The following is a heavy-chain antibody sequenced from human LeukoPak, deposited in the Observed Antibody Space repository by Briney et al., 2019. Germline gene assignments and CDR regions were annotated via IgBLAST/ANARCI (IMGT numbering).Heavy chain of an antibody. CDR3: ARAPTENYYGSGSYFVGYYYYYMDV. CDR2: ISPYNSNT. Sequence: DSLKVTCKASGYTFTNYSISWVRQGPAPGLEWMGWISPYNSNTNYAQKLQGRVTMTTDTSTSTAYMEVRSLRADDTAVYYCARAPTENYYGSGSYFVGYYYYYMDVWGKGTTVTVSS. V-gene: IGHV1-18*01. D-gene: IGHD3-10*01. CDR1: GYTFTNYS. J-gene: IGHJ6*03.